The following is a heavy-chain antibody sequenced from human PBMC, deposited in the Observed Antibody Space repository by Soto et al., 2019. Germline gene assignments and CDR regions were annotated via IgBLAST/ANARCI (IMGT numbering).Heavy chain of an antibody. J-gene: IGHJ4*02. CDR1: GGSISSGDYY. CDR2: IYYSGST. CDR3: ARGETDYGGNSFRWGY. Sequence: QVQLQESGPGLVKPSQTLSLTCTVSGGSISSGDYYWSWIRQPPGKGLEWIGYIYYSGSTYYNPSLKSRVTISVDTSKNQFSLKLSSVTAADTAVYYCARGETDYGGNSFRWGYWGQGTLVTVSS. V-gene: IGHV4-30-4*01. D-gene: IGHD4-17*01.